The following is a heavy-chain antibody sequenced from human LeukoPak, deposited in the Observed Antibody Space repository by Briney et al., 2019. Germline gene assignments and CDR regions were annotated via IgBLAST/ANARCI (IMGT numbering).Heavy chain of an antibody. V-gene: IGHV4-59*01. J-gene: IGHJ4*02. CDR3: ARHAFGSGYDLDQ. CDR2: IYYSGRT. CDR1: GGSISSYY. Sequence: SETLSLTCTVSGGSISSYYWSWIRQPPGKGLEWMGYIYYSGRTNYNPSLKSGVTISVDTSKNQFSLKLSSVTAADTAVYYCARHAFGSGYDLDQWGQGTLVTVSS. D-gene: IGHD5-12*01.